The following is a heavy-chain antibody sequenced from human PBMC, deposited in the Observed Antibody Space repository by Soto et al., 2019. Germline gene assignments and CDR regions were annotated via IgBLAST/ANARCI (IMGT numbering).Heavy chain of an antibody. Sequence: SETLSLTCTVSGGSISSSSYYWGWIRQPPGKGLEWIGSIYYSGSTYYNPSLKSRVTISVDTSKNQFSLKLSSVTAADTAVYYCASEGNCSGGSCYSHYYYGMDVWGQGTTVTVSS. J-gene: IGHJ6*02. CDR2: IYYSGST. V-gene: IGHV4-39*01. D-gene: IGHD2-15*01. CDR3: ASEGNCSGGSCYSHYYYGMDV. CDR1: GGSISSSSYY.